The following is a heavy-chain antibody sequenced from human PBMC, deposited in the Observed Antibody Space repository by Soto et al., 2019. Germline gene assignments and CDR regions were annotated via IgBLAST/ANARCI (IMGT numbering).Heavy chain of an antibody. D-gene: IGHD1-26*01. CDR3: AKRRVAGGHFGY. V-gene: IGHV3-23*01. CDR2: VSIGGST. CDR1: GFTFSSYA. J-gene: IGHJ4*02. Sequence: DVQLLESGGGLVQPEGSLRLSCAASGFTFSSYAMGWVRQGPGKGLEWVAVVSIGGSTHYADSVRGRFTISRDNSKNTLSLQMNSLTAEDTAVYFCAKRRVAGGHFGYWGQGALVTVSS.